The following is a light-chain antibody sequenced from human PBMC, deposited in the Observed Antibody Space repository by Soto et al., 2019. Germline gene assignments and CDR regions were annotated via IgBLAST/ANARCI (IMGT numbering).Light chain of an antibody. V-gene: IGKV1-39*01. Sequence: QMPHTPSSVSASVRDRDTISCRASQSISSYLNWYQQKPGKAPKLLIYAASSLQSGVQSRFSGSGSGTDFTLTISSLQPEDFATYYCQQSYSTPWTLRHGTNVEI. CDR2: AAS. CDR3: QQSYSTPWT. CDR1: QSISSY. J-gene: IGKJ1*01.